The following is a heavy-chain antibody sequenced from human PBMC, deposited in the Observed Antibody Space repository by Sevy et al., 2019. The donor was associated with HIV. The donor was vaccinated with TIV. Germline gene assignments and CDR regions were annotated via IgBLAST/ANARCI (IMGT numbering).Heavy chain of an antibody. CDR1: GFTFSTYS. J-gene: IGHJ4*02. D-gene: IGHD5-18*01. Sequence: GGSLRLSCAASGFTFSTYSMNWVRQAPGKGLEWVSYISSSNILYYADSVKGRFTISRDNAKKSLYLQMNSLRDKDTAVYNCARALPNWSYGFLDNWGQGTLVTVSS. CDR2: ISSSNIL. CDR3: ARALPNWSYGFLDN. V-gene: IGHV3-48*02.